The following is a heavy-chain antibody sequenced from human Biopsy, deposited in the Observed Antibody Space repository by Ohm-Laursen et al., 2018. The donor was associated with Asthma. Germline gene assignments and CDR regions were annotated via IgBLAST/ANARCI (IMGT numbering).Heavy chain of an antibody. CDR2: ISVYNGNT. D-gene: IGHD3-10*01. V-gene: IGHV1-18*01. CDR3: ARAVDYSHYYGIDV. Sequence: GSSVKVSCKTSGYTFNSAGIPWVRQAPGQGLEWMGGISVYNGNTKVAQKLQDRVTMITDTSTSTAYMELRSLRSDDTAVYFCARAVDYSHYYGIDVWGQGTTVTVS. J-gene: IGHJ6*02. CDR1: GYTFNSAG.